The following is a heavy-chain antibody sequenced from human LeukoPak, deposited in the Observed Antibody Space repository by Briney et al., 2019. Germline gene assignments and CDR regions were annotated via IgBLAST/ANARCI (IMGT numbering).Heavy chain of an antibody. J-gene: IGHJ4*02. V-gene: IGHV4-4*09. CDR3: ARQRGGSGWYYFDY. CDR1: GGSISSYY. Sequence: SETLSLTCTVSGGSISSYYWSWIRQPPGKGLEWIGYIYTSGSTNYNPSLKSRVTISVDTSKNQFSLKLSSVTAADTAMYYCARQRGGSGWYYFDYWGQGTLVTVSS. CDR2: IYTSGST. D-gene: IGHD6-19*01.